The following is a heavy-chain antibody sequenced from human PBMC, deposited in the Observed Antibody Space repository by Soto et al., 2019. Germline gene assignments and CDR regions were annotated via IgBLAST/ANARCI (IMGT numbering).Heavy chain of an antibody. Sequence: QVQLQESGPGLVKPSETLSLTCTVSGGSISSYYWSWIRQPAGKGLEWIGRFFSSGSSHYNPSLKSRVTMSVDTSQNQFSLKLSSVTAADTAVYYCARNIVVVTAKNWFDPWGQGTLVTVSS. CDR2: FFSSGSS. D-gene: IGHD2-21*02. J-gene: IGHJ5*02. CDR3: ARNIVVVTAKNWFDP. V-gene: IGHV4-4*07. CDR1: GGSISSYY.